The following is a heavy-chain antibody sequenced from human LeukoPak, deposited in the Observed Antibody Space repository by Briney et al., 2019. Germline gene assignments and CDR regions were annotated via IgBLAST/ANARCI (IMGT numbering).Heavy chain of an antibody. V-gene: IGHV1-2*02. D-gene: IGHD5-12*01. CDR2: INPNSGGT. CDR1: GSTFTGYY. Sequence: ASVKVSGKASGSTFTGYYMYWMRHAHAQGLELMGWINPNSGGTRYAQKFQSRVTMTRDTSISTAYMELSRLRSDDTAVYYCARDLGSGYDYFDYWGQGTLVTVSS. J-gene: IGHJ4*02. CDR3: ARDLGSGYDYFDY.